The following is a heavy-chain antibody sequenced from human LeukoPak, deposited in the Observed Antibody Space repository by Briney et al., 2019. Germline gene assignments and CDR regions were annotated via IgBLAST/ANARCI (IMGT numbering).Heavy chain of an antibody. V-gene: IGHV4-59*12. CDR1: GGSISSYY. CDR2: IYYSGST. J-gene: IGHJ4*02. Sequence: SETLSLTCTVSGGSISSYYWSWIRQPPGKGLEWIGYIYYSGSTNYNPSLKSRVTISVDTSKNQFSLKLSSVTAADTAVYYCARDRGNTYGYDSFDYWGQGTLVTVSS. CDR3: ARDRGNTYGYDSFDY. D-gene: IGHD5-18*01.